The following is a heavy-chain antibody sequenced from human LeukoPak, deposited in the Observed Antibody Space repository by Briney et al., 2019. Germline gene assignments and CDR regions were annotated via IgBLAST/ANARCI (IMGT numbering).Heavy chain of an antibody. CDR2: IIPIFGTA. V-gene: IGHV1-69*13. CDR1: GGTFSSYA. CDR3: ASTRVSSGWYNFDY. J-gene: IGHJ4*02. D-gene: IGHD6-19*01. Sequence: SVKVSCKAPGGTFSSYAISWVRQSPGQGLEWMGGIIPIFGTANYAQKFQGTVTITADESTSTAYMELSSLRSEDTAVYYCASTRVSSGWYNFDYWGQGTLVTVSS.